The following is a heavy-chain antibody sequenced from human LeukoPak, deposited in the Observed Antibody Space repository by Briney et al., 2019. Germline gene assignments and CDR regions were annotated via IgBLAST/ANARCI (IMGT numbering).Heavy chain of an antibody. Sequence: GGSLRLSCAASGFTFNNYAMTWVRQAPGKGLEWVSGISGSGGSAYYADSVKGRFTISRDNSKNTLYLQMNSLRVEDTAIYFCTKDLGDYNNYGGHYWGQGTLVTVSS. CDR3: TKDLGDYNNYGGHY. CDR2: ISGSGGSA. V-gene: IGHV3-23*01. J-gene: IGHJ4*02. D-gene: IGHD4-11*01. CDR1: GFTFNNYA.